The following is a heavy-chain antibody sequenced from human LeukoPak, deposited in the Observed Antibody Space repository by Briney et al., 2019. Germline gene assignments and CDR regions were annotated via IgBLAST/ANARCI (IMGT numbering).Heavy chain of an antibody. Sequence: GESLKISCKASGYRFISNWIGWVRQTPGKGLEWMGIIYPGDSDDRYSPSFEGQVTISADTSISTVYLQWSSLKASDTAMYYCARRPYYYDSSGYGIAAFDIWGQGTKVTVSS. CDR1: GYRFISNW. V-gene: IGHV5-51*01. D-gene: IGHD3-22*01. J-gene: IGHJ3*02. CDR2: IYPGDSDD. CDR3: ARRPYYYDSSGYGIAAFDI.